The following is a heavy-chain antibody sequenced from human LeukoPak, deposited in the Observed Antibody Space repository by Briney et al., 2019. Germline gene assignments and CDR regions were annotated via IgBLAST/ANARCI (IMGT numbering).Heavy chain of an antibody. V-gene: IGHV3-74*01. D-gene: IGHD3-16*01. CDR2: IDSDGSTT. Sequence: PGGSLRLSCAASGFTFRNYWMHWVRQAPGEGLMWLSRIDSDGSTTSYAGSVKGRFTISRDNAKNTLYPQMNTLRAEDTAVYYCARETWGGLDYWGQGTLVTVSS. J-gene: IGHJ4*02. CDR1: GFTFRNYW. CDR3: ARETWGGLDY.